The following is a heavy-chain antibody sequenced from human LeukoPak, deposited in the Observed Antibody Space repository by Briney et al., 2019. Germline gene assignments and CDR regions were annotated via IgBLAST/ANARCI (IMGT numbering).Heavy chain of an antibody. CDR3: ARLVGATGDVDY. J-gene: IGHJ4*02. D-gene: IGHD1-26*01. CDR2: INPNSGGT. Sequence: ASVKVSCKASGGTFSSYAISWVRQAPGQGLEWMGWINPNSGGTNYAQKFQGRVTMTRDTSISTAYMELSRLRSDDTAVYYCARLVGATGDVDYWGQGTLVTVPS. V-gene: IGHV1-2*02. CDR1: GGTFSSYA.